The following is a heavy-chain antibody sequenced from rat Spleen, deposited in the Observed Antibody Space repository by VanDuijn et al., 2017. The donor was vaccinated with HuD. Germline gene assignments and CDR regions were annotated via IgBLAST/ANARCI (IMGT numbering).Heavy chain of an antibody. D-gene: IGHD1-11*01. V-gene: IGHV5S13*01. CDR2: ISSGGGDT. CDR1: GFTFRNHD. J-gene: IGHJ3*01. CDR3: ARHGTTGRSLGFAY. Sequence: EVQLVESGGGLVQPGRSLKLSCTASGFTFRNHDMAWVRQVPTKGLEWIASISSGGGDTYYRDSVKGRFTISSDNAKNTQYLQMDSLRSEDTATYYCARHGTTGRSLGFAYWGQGTLVTVSS.